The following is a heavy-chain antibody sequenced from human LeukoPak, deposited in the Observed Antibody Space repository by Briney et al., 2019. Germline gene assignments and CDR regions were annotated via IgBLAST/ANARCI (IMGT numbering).Heavy chain of an antibody. CDR2: ISTSGNYI. D-gene: IGHD3-22*01. Sequence: GGSLRLSCVASGFTFSSYSMNWVRQAPGKGLEWVSYISTSGNYIYYSDSVKGRFTISRDNAKNSLYLQMHSLRADDTAVYYCARGAYNSGGTLEIWGQGTLVTVSS. CDR1: GFTFSSYS. CDR3: ARGAYNSGGTLEI. V-gene: IGHV3-21*01. J-gene: IGHJ4*02.